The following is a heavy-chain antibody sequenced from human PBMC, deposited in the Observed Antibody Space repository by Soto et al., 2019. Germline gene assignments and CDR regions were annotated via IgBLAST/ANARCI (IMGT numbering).Heavy chain of an antibody. V-gene: IGHV3-30-3*01. D-gene: IGHD2-2*01. CDR3: ARGPSSLTRFDY. J-gene: IGHJ4*01. Sequence: GGSLRLSCAASGFTFSSYAMHWVRQAPGKGLEWVAVISYDGSNKYYADSVKGRFTISRDNSKNTLYLQMNSLRAEDTAVYYCARGPSSLTRFDYWGHGPPVPVSS. CDR2: ISYDGSNK. CDR1: GFTFSSYA.